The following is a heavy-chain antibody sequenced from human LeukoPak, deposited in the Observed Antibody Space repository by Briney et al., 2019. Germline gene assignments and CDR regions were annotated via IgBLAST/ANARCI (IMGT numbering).Heavy chain of an antibody. CDR1: GFTFSSYA. V-gene: IGHV3-23*01. Sequence: RPGGSLRLSCAASGFTFSSYAMSWARQAPGKGLEWVSAISGSGGSTYYADSVKGRFTISRDNSKNTLYLQMNGLRAEDTAVYYCAKDQYSSGLDAFDIWGQGTMVTVSS. D-gene: IGHD6-19*01. CDR3: AKDQYSSGLDAFDI. CDR2: ISGSGGST. J-gene: IGHJ3*02.